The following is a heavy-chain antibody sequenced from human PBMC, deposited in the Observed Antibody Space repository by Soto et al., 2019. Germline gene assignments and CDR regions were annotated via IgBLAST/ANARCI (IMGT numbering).Heavy chain of an antibody. CDR2: ISYDGSNK. Sequence: GGSLRLSCAASGFTFSSYAMNWVRPAPGKGLEWVAVISYDGSNKYYADSVKGRFTISRDNSKNTLYLQMNSPRAEDTAVYYCARDDAGYYYDSSGYYPTAPDYYYGMDVWGQGTTVTVSS. D-gene: IGHD3-22*01. CDR3: ARDDAGYYYDSSGYYPTAPDYYYGMDV. J-gene: IGHJ6*02. CDR1: GFTFSSYA. V-gene: IGHV3-30-3*01.